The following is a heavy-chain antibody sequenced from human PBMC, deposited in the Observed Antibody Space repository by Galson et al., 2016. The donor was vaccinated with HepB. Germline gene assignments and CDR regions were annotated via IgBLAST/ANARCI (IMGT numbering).Heavy chain of an antibody. CDR3: ARRDSNGWLEYYQH. Sequence: QSGAEVKKPGESLQISCEGSGYTFSTSWIAWVRQRPGKGLEWMAIFRPDDSDTTYSPSFEGQVTVPADKSIRTASLHWSSLKASDSGMYYCARRDSNGWLEYYQHWGQGTLGTGSS. CDR1: GYTFSTSW. V-gene: IGHV5-51*01. J-gene: IGHJ1*01. CDR2: FRPDDSDT. D-gene: IGHD6-19*01.